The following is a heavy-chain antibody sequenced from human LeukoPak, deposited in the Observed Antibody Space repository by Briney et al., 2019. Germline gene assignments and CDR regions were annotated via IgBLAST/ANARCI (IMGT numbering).Heavy chain of an antibody. D-gene: IGHD2-15*01. CDR2: IKSKTDGGTS. Sequence: GGSLRLSCAASGLTFSSAWMSWVRQAPGKGLEWVGRIKSKTDGGTSDYAAAVKGRFMISRDDSKNTIFLQMNSLKTEDTDVYYCTTDGNFDYWGQGSLVTVSS. V-gene: IGHV3-15*01. CDR3: TTDGNFDY. CDR1: GLTFSSAW. J-gene: IGHJ4*02.